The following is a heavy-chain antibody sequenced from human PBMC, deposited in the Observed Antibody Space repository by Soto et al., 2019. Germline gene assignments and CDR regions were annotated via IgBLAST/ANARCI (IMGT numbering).Heavy chain of an antibody. CDR2: TYYRSKWYN. D-gene: IGHD2-21*01. V-gene: IGHV6-1*01. CDR3: AGIASSRGMDV. CDR1: GVSPSADIGV. J-gene: IGHJ6*02. Sequence: QTPCLTCAISGVSPSADIGVCIWRRASPSRGLEWLLRTYYRSKWYNDYAVSSKSRLTINPDTSKNQFSLQLDSVIHEDTAVYYCAGIASSRGMDVWGQGTPVTVYS.